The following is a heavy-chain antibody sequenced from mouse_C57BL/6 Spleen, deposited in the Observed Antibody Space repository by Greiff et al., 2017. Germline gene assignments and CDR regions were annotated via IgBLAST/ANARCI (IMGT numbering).Heavy chain of an antibody. Sequence: VQLQQSGPGLVAPSQSLSITCTVSGFSLTSYGVDWVRQSPGKGLEWLGVIWGVGSTNYNSALKSRLSISKDNSKSQVFLKMNSLQTDDTAMYYCASGDYGQAYWGQGTLVTVSA. CDR1: GFSLTSYG. CDR2: IWGVGST. V-gene: IGHV2-6*01. D-gene: IGHD2-4*01. J-gene: IGHJ3*01. CDR3: ASGDYGQAY.